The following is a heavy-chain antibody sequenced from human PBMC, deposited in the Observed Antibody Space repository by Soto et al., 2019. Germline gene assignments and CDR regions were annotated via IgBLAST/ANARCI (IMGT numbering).Heavy chain of an antibody. Sequence: GGSLRLSCAASGFTFSSYSMNWVRQAPGKGLEWVSSISSSSSYIYYADSVKGRFTISRDNAKNSLYLQMNSLRAEDTAVYYCARDSHYDFWRRGYYYYGMDVWGQGTTATVPS. CDR3: ARDSHYDFWRRGYYYYGMDV. J-gene: IGHJ6*02. D-gene: IGHD3-3*01. CDR1: GFTFSSYS. V-gene: IGHV3-21*01. CDR2: ISSSSSYI.